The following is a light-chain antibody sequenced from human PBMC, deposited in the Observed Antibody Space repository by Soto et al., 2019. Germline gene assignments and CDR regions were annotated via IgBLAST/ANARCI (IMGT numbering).Light chain of an antibody. CDR3: QQYNSYWT. CDR1: QSISSW. CDR2: KAS. Sequence: DIQMTQSPSTLSSSVGDRVTITCRASQSISSWLAGYQQKPGKAPKLLIYKASSLESGVPSRFSGSGSGTEFTLTISSLQHDDFAYYYCQQYNSYWTFGQGTKVEIK. V-gene: IGKV1-5*03. J-gene: IGKJ1*01.